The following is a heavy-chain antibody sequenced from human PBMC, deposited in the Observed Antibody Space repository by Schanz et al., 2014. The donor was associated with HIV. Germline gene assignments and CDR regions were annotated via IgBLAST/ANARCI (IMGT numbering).Heavy chain of an antibody. CDR3: AREGGSSGHNGYFDH. CDR2: LYGTYE. J-gene: IGHJ4*02. V-gene: IGHV3-30*09. CDR1: GLISSKSV. D-gene: IGHD6-19*01. Sequence: QVQLVESGGGVVQPGGSLRLSCAVSGLISSKSVIHWVRQAPGKGLEWVATLYGTYEHFAESVRGRFAVSGDTSKNTVDLQMTALRPEDAAVYYCAREGGSSGHNGYFDHWGPGTLVTVSS.